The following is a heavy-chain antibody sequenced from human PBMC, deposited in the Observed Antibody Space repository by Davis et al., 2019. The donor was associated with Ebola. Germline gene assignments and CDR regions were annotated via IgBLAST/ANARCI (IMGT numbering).Heavy chain of an antibody. J-gene: IGHJ4*02. CDR3: ATGFHYFDF. Sequence: GESLKISCAASGFTFSYSGMHWVRQAPGKGLEWVAVISFDVSTKYYADFEKGRFSISRDNSKNTLYLQMNSLRAEDTAVYYCATGFHYFDFWGQGTLVTVSS. V-gene: IGHV3-30*19. CDR1: GFTFSYSG. CDR2: ISFDVSTK. D-gene: IGHD1-14*01.